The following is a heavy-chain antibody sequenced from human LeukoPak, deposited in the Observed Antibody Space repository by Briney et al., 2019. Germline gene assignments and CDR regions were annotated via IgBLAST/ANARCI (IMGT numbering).Heavy chain of an antibody. J-gene: IGHJ5*02. V-gene: IGHV3-73*01. CDR2: MDKETNLSAT. D-gene: IGHD1-26*01. Sequence: GGSLRLSCVASGFTFSDYAIHWVRQSSGKGLEWIGHMDKETNLSATALAASVKGRFTVSRDDSKNTAYLHMNSLKTEDTALYYCTRDSGTYNWFDPWGQGTLVTVSS. CDR1: GFTFSDYA. CDR3: TRDSGTYNWFDP.